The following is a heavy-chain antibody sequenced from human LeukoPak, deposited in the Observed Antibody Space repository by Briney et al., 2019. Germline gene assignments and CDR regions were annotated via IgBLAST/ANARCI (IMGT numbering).Heavy chain of an antibody. CDR2: IIPILGIA. J-gene: IGHJ3*02. CDR3: ARSLDIVLMGYAPNDAFDI. V-gene: IGHV1-69*04. Sequence: SVKVSCKASGGTFSSYAISWVRQAPGQGLEWMGRIIPILGIANYAQKFQGRVTITADKSTSTAYMELSSLRSEDTAVYYCARSLDIVLMGYAPNDAFDIWGQGTMVTVSS. CDR1: GGTFSSYA. D-gene: IGHD2-8*01.